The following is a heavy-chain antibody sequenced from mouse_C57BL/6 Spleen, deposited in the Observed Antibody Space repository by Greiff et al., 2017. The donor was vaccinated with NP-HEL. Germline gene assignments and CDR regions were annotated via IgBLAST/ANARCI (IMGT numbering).Heavy chain of an antibody. Sequence: QVQLQQPGAELVKPGASVKLSCKASGYTFTSYWMQWVKQRPGQGLEWIGEIDPSDSYTNYNQKFKGKATLTVDTSSSTAYMQLSSLTSEDSAVYYCARGELGRHLLAYWGQGTLVTVSA. CDR2: IDPSDSYT. D-gene: IGHD4-1*01. CDR3: ARGELGRHLLAY. V-gene: IGHV1-50*01. CDR1: GYTFTSYW. J-gene: IGHJ3*01.